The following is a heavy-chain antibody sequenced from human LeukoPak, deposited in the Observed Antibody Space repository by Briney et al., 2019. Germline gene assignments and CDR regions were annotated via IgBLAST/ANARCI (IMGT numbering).Heavy chain of an antibody. CDR3: ARGGSRSRRGDDAFDI. CDR2: ISASNGNT. D-gene: IGHD3-10*01. V-gene: IGHV1-18*01. Sequence: ASVKVSCKASGYTFTNYAMNWVRQAPGQGLEWMGWISASNGNTELAQKFQGRVTLATDASTSTAYVELRSLTSDDTAVYFCARGGSRSRRGDDAFDIWGQGTMATVSS. CDR1: GYTFTNYA. J-gene: IGHJ3*02.